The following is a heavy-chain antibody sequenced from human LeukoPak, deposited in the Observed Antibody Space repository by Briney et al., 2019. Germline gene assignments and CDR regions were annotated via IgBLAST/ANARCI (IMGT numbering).Heavy chain of an antibody. J-gene: IGHJ6*03. CDR1: GFTFSSYA. CDR2: ISGSGGST. D-gene: IGHD2-2*01. V-gene: IGHV3-23*01. Sequence: PGGSLRLSCAASGFTFSSYAMSWVRQAPGKGLEWVSAISGSGGSTYYADSVKGRFTMSRDNSKNTLYLQMNSLRAEDTAVYYCAKSLVGPGCSSTSCHYYYYYYYMDVWGKGTTVTVSS. CDR3: AKSLVGPGCSSTSCHYYYYYYYMDV.